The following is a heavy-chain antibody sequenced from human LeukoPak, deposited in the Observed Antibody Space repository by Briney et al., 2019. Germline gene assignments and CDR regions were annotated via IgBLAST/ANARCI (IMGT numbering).Heavy chain of an antibody. J-gene: IGHJ4*02. D-gene: IGHD3-22*01. CDR3: ARTSGFFDSSGFYQQNPYYFQY. CDR1: GGSISSSSYY. Sequence: PSETLSLTCTVSGGSISSSSYYWGWIRQPPGKGLEWIGSIYYSGSTYYNPSLQRRVSISVDTSKNQFSLNLTSVTVADTAIYYCARTSGFFDSSGFYQQNPYYFQYWGQGVLVTVSS. CDR2: IYYSGST. V-gene: IGHV4-39*07.